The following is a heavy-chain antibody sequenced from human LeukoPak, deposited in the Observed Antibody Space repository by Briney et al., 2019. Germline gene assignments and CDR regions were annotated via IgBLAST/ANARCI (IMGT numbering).Heavy chain of an antibody. V-gene: IGHV4-34*01. CDR3: ARETSRNTKNCWFDP. J-gene: IGHJ5*02. D-gene: IGHD3-3*01. CDR1: GGSFSGYY. CDR2: INHSGST. Sequence: SETLSLTYAVYGGSFSGYYWSWIRQPPEKGLEWIGEINHSGSTNYNPSLKSRVTISVDTAKNQFSLKVSSVTAADTAVYFCARETSRNTKNCWFDPWAQGTLVTVSS.